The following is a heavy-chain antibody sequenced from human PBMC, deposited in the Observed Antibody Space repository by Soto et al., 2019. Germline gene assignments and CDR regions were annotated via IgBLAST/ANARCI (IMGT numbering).Heavy chain of an antibody. CDR2: ISAYNGNT. J-gene: IGHJ6*02. D-gene: IGHD3-22*01. Sequence: SVKVSCEASGYTFTSYGISWVRQAPGQGLEWMGWISAYNGNTNYAQKLQGRVTMTTDTSTSTAYMELRSLRSDDTAVYYCARDGMIVVVITRYYYGMDVWGQGTTVTVSS. CDR3: ARDGMIVVVITRYYYGMDV. CDR1: GYTFTSYG. V-gene: IGHV1-18*04.